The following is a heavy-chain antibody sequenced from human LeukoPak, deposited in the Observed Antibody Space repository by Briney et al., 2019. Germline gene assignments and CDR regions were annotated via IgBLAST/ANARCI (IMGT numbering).Heavy chain of an antibody. D-gene: IGHD3-10*02. CDR1: GFIFSNYA. J-gene: IGHJ6*02. Sequence: GGSLRLSCAASGFIFSNYAMHWVRQAPGKGLEWVAVTSYDGSKKYADSVKGRFTISRDNSRNTLYLQMNSLRAEDTAVYYCARLPVPLRYYGMDVWGQGTTVTVSS. CDR3: ARLPVPLRYYGMDV. CDR2: TSYDGSKK. V-gene: IGHV3-30-3*01.